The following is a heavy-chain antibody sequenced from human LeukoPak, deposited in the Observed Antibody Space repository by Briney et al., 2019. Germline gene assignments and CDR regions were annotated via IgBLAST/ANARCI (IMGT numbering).Heavy chain of an antibody. Sequence: SETLSLTCTVSGGSISPLYWGWIRQPPGKGLEFIGYIYYSGTTNYNPSLRSRVTLSVDTSKNQFSLKLSSVPAADTAVYYCARGGVAAKYYFDYWGPGTLVTVSS. J-gene: IGHJ4*02. D-gene: IGHD3-10*01. CDR2: IYYSGTT. V-gene: IGHV4-59*11. CDR1: GGSISPLY. CDR3: ARGGVAAKYYFDY.